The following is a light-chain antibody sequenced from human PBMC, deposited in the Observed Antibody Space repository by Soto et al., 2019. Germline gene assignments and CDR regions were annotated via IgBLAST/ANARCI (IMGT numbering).Light chain of an antibody. CDR3: QQYDNLPLT. V-gene: IGKV1-33*01. J-gene: IGKJ4*01. Sequence: IQLTQSPSSLSASVGDRVTITCQASQDISNYLNWYQQTPGKAPKLLIYDASNLETGVPTRFSGSGSGTDFTFTISSLQPEDIATYYCQQYDNLPLTFGGGTKVDIK. CDR2: DAS. CDR1: QDISNY.